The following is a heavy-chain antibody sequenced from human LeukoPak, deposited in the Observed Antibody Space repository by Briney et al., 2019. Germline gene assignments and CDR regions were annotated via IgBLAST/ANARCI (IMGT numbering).Heavy chain of an antibody. J-gene: IGHJ4*02. D-gene: IGHD3-3*01. V-gene: IGHV3-30*04. CDR1: EFTFSSYT. CDR2: ISYDGSNE. CDR3: ARAPSGYYPYFDY. Sequence: GGSLRLSCAASEFTFSSYTMHWVRQAPGKGLEWVAVISYDGSNEYYADSVKGRFTISRDNSKSTLYLQMNSLRAEDATMYYCARAPSGYYPYFDYWGQGTLVTVSS.